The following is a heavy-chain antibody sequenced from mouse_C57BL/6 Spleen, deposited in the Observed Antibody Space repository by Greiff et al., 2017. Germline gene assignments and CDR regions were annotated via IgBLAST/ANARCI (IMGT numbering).Heavy chain of an antibody. Sequence: VQLKQSVAELVRPGASVKLSCTASGFYIKNTYMHWVKQRPEQGLEWIGRINPANGNTKYAPKFQGKATITEATSSNTAYLQPSSLTSEDTAIFYCAFGDYVYGGAMDYWGQGTSVTVSS. CDR2: INPANGNT. CDR3: AFGDYVYGGAMDY. CDR1: GFYIKNTY. V-gene: IGHV14-3*01. D-gene: IGHD2-13*01. J-gene: IGHJ4*01.